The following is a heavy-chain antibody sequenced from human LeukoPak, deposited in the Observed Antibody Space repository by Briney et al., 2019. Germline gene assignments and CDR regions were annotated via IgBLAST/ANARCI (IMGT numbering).Heavy chain of an antibody. D-gene: IGHD5-18*01. CDR2: IYPGDSDT. CDR3: ARRSWIQLSSCWDY. V-gene: IGHV5-51*03. Sequence: LGESLKISCQGSGYSFTSYWIGWVRQMPGKGLEWMGIIYPGDSDTRYSPSFQGQVTISADQTISTAYLQWSGLKASDTAMYYCARRSWIQLSSCWDYWGQGTLVTVSS. J-gene: IGHJ4*02. CDR1: GYSFTSYW.